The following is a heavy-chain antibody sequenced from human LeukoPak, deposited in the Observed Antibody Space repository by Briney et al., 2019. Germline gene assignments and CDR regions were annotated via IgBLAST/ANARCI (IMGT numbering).Heavy chain of an antibody. J-gene: IGHJ4*02. D-gene: IGHD6-13*01. Sequence: PGGSLRLSCAASGFTFSSYAMSWVRQAPGKGLEWVSAISGSGGSTYYADSVKGRFTISRDNAKNSLYLQMNSLRAEDTAVYYCARAVAAAGDDYWGQGTLVTVSS. V-gene: IGHV3-23*01. CDR2: ISGSGGST. CDR1: GFTFSSYA. CDR3: ARAVAAAGDDY.